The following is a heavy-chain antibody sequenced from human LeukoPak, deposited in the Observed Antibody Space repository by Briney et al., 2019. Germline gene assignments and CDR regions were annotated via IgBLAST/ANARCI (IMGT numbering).Heavy chain of an antibody. CDR3: ARDTGKSGYPDY. CDR1: GGSISSYY. CDR2: IYSSGII. V-gene: IGHV4-4*07. J-gene: IGHJ4*02. D-gene: IGHD3-3*01. Sequence: PSETLSLTCTVSGGSISSYYWSSIRQPAGKAPEWIGRIYSSGIINYNPSLKSRVTMSLDNSKNQLSLKLSYVTAADTAVYYCARDTGKSGYPDYWGQGTLVTVSS.